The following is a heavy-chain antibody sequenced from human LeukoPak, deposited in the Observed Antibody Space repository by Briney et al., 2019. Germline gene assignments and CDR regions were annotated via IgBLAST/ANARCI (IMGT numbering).Heavy chain of an antibody. V-gene: IGHV4-34*01. CDR3: ARGRLFDY. CDR1: GGFFSGYY. J-gene: IGHJ4*02. D-gene: IGHD6-19*01. Sequence: TSETLSLTCAVYGGFFSGYYWSWIRQPPGKGLEWIGEINHSGSTNYNPSLKSRVTISVDTSKNQFSLKLSSVTAADTAVYYCARGRLFDYWGQGTLVTVS. CDR2: INHSGST.